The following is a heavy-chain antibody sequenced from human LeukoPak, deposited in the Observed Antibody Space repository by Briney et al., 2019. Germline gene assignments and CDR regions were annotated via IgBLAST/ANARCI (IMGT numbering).Heavy chain of an antibody. D-gene: IGHD1-26*01. J-gene: IGHJ3*01. Sequence: PGGSLRLSCESSGFTFSRNWMSWARQAPGKGLEYVANINEDGTVKYYPDSVRGRFTISRDNAKNSVFLHMNSLKAEDTALYYCAKDKDGSRDAFDVWGQGTLVTVSS. CDR3: AKDKDGSRDAFDV. CDR1: GFTFSRNW. V-gene: IGHV3-7*01. CDR2: INEDGTVK.